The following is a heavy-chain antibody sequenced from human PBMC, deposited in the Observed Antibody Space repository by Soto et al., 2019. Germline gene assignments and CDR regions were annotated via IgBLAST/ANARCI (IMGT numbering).Heavy chain of an antibody. J-gene: IGHJ5*02. D-gene: IGHD3-16*01. Sequence: EVQLLESGGGLVQPGGSLRLSCAASGLTFSNYIMTWVRQAPGEGLEYVSGISGSGHNTYYADSVKGRFTISRDNSKNTLYLQMNSLRAEDTAVYYCATRPRSSMISLGQGSWGQGTLVTVSS. CDR1: GLTFSNYI. V-gene: IGHV3-23*01. CDR2: ISGSGHNT. CDR3: ATRPRSSMISLGQGS.